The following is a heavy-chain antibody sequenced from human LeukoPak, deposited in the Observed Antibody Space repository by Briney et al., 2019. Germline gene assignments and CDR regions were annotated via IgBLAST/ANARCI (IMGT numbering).Heavy chain of an antibody. CDR1: GFTFSSYS. J-gene: IGHJ5*02. CDR3: ARSDSSGWYPEYDP. Sequence: PGGSLRLSCAASGFTFSSYSMNWVRQAPGKGLEWVSSISSSSSSYIYYADLVKGRFTISRDNAKNSLYLQMNSLRAEDTAVYYCARSDSSGWYPEYDPWGQGTLVTVSS. D-gene: IGHD6-13*01. V-gene: IGHV3-21*01. CDR2: ISSSSSSYI.